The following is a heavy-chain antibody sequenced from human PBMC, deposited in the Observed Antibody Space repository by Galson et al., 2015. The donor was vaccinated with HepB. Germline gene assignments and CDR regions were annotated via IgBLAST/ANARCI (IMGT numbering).Heavy chain of an antibody. D-gene: IGHD3-9*01. CDR1: GFTFSDYY. CDR2: ISSSGSTI. J-gene: IGHJ4*02. CDR3: ARDRWRLRYFDWLTNPLDY. V-gene: IGHV3-11*01. Sequence: SLRLSCAASGFTFSDYYMSWIRQAPGKGLEWVSYISSSGSTIYYADSVEGRFTISRDNAKNSLYLQMNSLRAEDTAVYYCARDRWRLRYFDWLTNPLDYWGQGTLVTVSS.